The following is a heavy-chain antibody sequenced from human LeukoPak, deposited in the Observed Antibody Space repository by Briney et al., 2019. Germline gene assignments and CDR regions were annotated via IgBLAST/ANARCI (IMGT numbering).Heavy chain of an antibody. J-gene: IGHJ4*02. D-gene: IGHD5-18*01. CDR2: ISAGGST. Sequence: GGSLRLSCAASGFTLRSYAMSWVRQAPGKGLEWVSAISAGGSTYYADSVKGRFTISRDNSKDTVYLQINSLRADDTAVYYCGKTTVGYSSGQKPAWPVDYWGQGTLVTVSS. CDR3: GKTTVGYSSGQKPAWPVDY. V-gene: IGHV3-23*01. CDR1: GFTLRSYA.